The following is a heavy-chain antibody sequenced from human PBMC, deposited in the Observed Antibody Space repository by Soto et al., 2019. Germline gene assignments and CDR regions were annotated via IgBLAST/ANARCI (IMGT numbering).Heavy chain of an antibody. V-gene: IGHV3-53*01. Sequence: PWWSLRLPCAASGFTVSSYYMSWFRQVPEKGLEWVSVIYSTGPTFYADSVRGRFTISRDNSKNTLYLQMNSLRVEDTAVYYCARADIVATIAFDYWGQGTLVTVSS. D-gene: IGHD5-12*01. CDR2: IYSTGPT. J-gene: IGHJ4*02. CDR1: GFTVSSYY. CDR3: ARADIVATIAFDY.